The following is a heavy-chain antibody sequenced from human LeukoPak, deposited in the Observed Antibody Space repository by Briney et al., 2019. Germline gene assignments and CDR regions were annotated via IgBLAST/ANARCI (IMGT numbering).Heavy chain of an antibody. Sequence: GGSLRLSCAASGVTFSIYFMHWVRQAPDEGLEWVALISNNRGNNYYADYVKGPFTISRDNSKHSLYLQMNSLRPEDTAVYYCARGFEADSGSYLVDYWGQGTLVTVSS. CDR1: GVTFSIYF. CDR2: ISNNRGNN. V-gene: IGHV3-30-3*01. D-gene: IGHD1-26*01. J-gene: IGHJ4*02. CDR3: ARGFEADSGSYLVDY.